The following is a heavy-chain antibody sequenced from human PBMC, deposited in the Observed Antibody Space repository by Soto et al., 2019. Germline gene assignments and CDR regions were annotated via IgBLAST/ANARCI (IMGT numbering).Heavy chain of an antibody. Sequence: SETLSLTCTVSGGSISSYYWSWIRQPPGKGLEWIGYIYYSGSTNYNPSLKSRVTISVDTSKNQFSLKLSSVTAADTAVYYCASLVVVPAATHKAYFDYWGQGTLVTVSS. V-gene: IGHV4-59*08. CDR2: IYYSGST. D-gene: IGHD2-2*01. CDR3: ASLVVVPAATHKAYFDY. CDR1: GGSISSYY. J-gene: IGHJ4*02.